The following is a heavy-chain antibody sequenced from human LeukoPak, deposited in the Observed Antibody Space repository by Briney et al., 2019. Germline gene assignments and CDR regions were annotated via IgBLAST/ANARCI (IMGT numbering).Heavy chain of an antibody. CDR1: GFTFSSYA. V-gene: IGHV3-30-3*01. D-gene: IGHD5-12*01. J-gene: IGHJ4*02. Sequence: PGGSLRLSCAASGFTFSSYAMHWVRQAPGKGLEWVAVISYDGSNKYYADSVKGRFTISRDNSKNTLYLQMNSLRAEDTAVYYCNSGYDSFDYWGQGTLVTVSS. CDR2: ISYDGSNK. CDR3: NSGYDSFDY.